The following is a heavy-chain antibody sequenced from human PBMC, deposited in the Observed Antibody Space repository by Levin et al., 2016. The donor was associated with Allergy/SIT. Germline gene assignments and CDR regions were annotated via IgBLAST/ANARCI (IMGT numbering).Heavy chain of an antibody. CDR1: GSSMTSYY. D-gene: IGHD4-11*01. CDR2: IYYTGST. CDR3: ARQSLDYNEGFDI. Sequence: SETLSLTCTVSGSSMTSYYWSWIRQTPGKGLEWIGYIYYTGSTYHNPSLKSRLAVSVDTSKSQFSLKVSSVTAADSAVYYCARQSLDYNEGFDIWGPGTMVTVSS. V-gene: IGHV4-30-4*01. J-gene: IGHJ3*02.